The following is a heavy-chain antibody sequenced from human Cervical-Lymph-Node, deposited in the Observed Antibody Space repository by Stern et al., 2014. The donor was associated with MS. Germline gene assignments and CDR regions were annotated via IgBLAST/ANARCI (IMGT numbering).Heavy chain of an antibody. CDR2: IDTNTGNP. CDR1: GYTLTSYA. Sequence: VQLVQSGSELKKPGASVKVSCKASGYTLTSYAMNWVRQAPGQGLEWMGWIDTNTGNPTYAQGFTGRFVFSLDTSVSTAYLQITSTEADDTGVYYCARTKYGMDVWGQGTPVTVSS. V-gene: IGHV7-4-1*02. CDR3: ARTKYGMDV. J-gene: IGHJ6*02.